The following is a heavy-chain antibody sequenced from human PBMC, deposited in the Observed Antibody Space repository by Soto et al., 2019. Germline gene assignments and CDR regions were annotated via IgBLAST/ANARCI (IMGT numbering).Heavy chain of an antibody. J-gene: IGHJ4*02. CDR2: INTYNGNT. CDR3: AREQVVEYSNSWDEY. V-gene: IGHV1-18*01. Sequence: QVQLVQSGAEVRKPGASVTVSCKASGYTFTNYGISWVRHVPGQGLQWMGWINTYNGNTNYAQKLKRGGTMTTDTPTSTAYMELRSLRPDDTAVYYCAREQVVEYSNSWDEYWGQGTLVTVSS. D-gene: IGHD6-13*01. CDR1: GYTFTNYG.